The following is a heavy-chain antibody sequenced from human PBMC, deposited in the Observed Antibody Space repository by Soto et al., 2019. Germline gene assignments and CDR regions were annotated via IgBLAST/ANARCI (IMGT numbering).Heavy chain of an antibody. J-gene: IGHJ4*02. CDR1: GGTFSSYT. CDR2: IIPILGKP. Sequence: QVQLVQSGAEVKKPGSSVKVSCKTSGGTFSSYTVNWVRQAPGQGPEWMGRIIPILGKPNYAQKFQGRVTITADTSKRTDYMGVTSLRSEDTAVYYCATDVDLPYEFWGQGTLVTVS. CDR3: ATDVDLPYEF. D-gene: IGHD3-16*01. V-gene: IGHV1-69*02.